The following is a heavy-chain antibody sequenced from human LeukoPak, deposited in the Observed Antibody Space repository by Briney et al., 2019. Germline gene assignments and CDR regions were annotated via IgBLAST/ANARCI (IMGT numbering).Heavy chain of an antibody. CDR1: GYTYTNYY. CDR2: INPSGDSA. Sequence: ASVNVSRMASGYTYTNYYMHWVRQAPGQGLEWMGIINPSGDSAIYAHNFQGRVTMTRDTSTTTVYMELSSLRSEDTAVYYCAREQRYYDYWGERWLLTVSS. D-gene: IGHD3-22*01. J-gene: IGHJ4*01. CDR3: AREQRYYDY. V-gene: IGHV1-46*01.